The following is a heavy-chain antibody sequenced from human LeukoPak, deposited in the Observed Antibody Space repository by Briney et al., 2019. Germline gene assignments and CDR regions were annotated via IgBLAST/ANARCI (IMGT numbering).Heavy chain of an antibody. CDR1: GFTFSSYW. Sequence: PSGGSLRLSCAASGFTFSSYWMHWVRQAPGMGLVWVSRINTDGSSTSYADSVKGRFTISRDNAKNTAYLQMNSLRAEDTAVYYCARVKVGSWDWFDPWGQGTLVTVSS. D-gene: IGHD1-26*01. CDR2: INTDGSST. CDR3: ARVKVGSWDWFDP. V-gene: IGHV3-74*01. J-gene: IGHJ5*02.